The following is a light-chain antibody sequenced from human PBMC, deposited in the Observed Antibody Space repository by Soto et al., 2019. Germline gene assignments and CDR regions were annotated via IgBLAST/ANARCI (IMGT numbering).Light chain of an antibody. CDR2: GNN. CDR1: SSNIGAGYD. J-gene: IGLJ2*01. V-gene: IGLV1-40*01. Sequence: QSVVTQPPSVSGAPGQWVTISCTGSSSNIGAGYDVHWYQQLPGTAPKLLIYGNNNRPSGVPDRFSGSKSGTSASLAITGLQAEDEADYYCQSYDSSLSGVVFGGGTKLTVL. CDR3: QSYDSSLSGVV.